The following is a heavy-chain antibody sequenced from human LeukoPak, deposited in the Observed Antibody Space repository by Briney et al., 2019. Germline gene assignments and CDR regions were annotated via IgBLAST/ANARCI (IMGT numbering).Heavy chain of an antibody. V-gene: IGHV1-2*02. CDR2: INPNSGGT. D-gene: IGHD1-26*01. CDR1: EYTFTSYY. J-gene: IGHJ4*02. CDR3: ARVGEFVLYVDY. Sequence: ASVKVSCKASEYTFTSYYMHWVRQAPGQGLGWMGWINPNSGGTNYAQKFQGRVTMTRDTSISTAYMELSRLRSDDTAVYYCARVGEFVLYVDYWGQGTLVTVSS.